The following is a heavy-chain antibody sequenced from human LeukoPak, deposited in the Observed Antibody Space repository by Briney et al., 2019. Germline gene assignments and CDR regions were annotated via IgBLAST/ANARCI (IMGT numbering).Heavy chain of an antibody. CDR2: IGPDGSLK. CDR1: GFIFSNYW. D-gene: IGHD4-17*01. V-gene: IGHV3-7*04. J-gene: IGHJ4*02. Sequence: GGSLRLSCAASGFIFSNYWMTWVRQAPGKGLEWVANIGPDGSLKFYVDSVKGRFTISRDNAQNSLCLEMNSLRVEDTGVYYCARDRVRGDYGVDYWGQGTLVTVAS. CDR3: ARDRVRGDYGVDY.